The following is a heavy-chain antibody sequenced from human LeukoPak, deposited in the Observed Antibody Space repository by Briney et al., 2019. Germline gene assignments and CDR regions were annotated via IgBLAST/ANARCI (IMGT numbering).Heavy chain of an antibody. J-gene: IGHJ5*02. CDR2: IYESGSA. CDR3: ARHYGP. D-gene: IGHD3-16*01. Sequence: PSETLSLTCTVSGGSISSSFNYWAWLRQPPGKGREWIGSIYESGSAYYNPSLESRITMSVDTSENQFSLKLTSVTAADTAVYYCARHYGPWGQGTLVTVSS. CDR1: GGSISSSFNY. V-gene: IGHV4-39*01.